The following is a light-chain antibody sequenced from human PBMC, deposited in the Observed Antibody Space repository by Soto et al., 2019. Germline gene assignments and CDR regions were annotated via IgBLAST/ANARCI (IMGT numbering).Light chain of an antibody. Sequence: EVVVTQSPATLSVSPGERVTLSCRASQSVSSSYLAWYQQKPGQAPRLLIYGASSRATGIPDRFSGSGSGTDFTLTISRLEPEDFAVYYCQQYGSPPQTFGQGTKVDIK. CDR2: GAS. CDR3: QQYGSPPQT. CDR1: QSVSSSY. J-gene: IGKJ1*01. V-gene: IGKV3-20*01.